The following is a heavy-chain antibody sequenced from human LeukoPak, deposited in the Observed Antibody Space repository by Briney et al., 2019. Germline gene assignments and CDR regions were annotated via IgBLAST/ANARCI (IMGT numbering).Heavy chain of an antibody. CDR3: ARDRYFDWLSNWFDP. D-gene: IGHD3-9*01. Sequence: SVKVSCKASGGTFSSYAISWVRQAPGQGLEWMGGIIPIFGTANYAQKFQGRVTITADESTSTAYMELSSLRSEDTAVYYCARDRYFDWLSNWFDPWGQGTLVTVSS. CDR2: IIPIFGTA. CDR1: GGTFSSYA. V-gene: IGHV1-69*13. J-gene: IGHJ5*02.